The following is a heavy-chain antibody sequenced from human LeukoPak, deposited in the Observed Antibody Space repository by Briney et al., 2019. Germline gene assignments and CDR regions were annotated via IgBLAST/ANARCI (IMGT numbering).Heavy chain of an antibody. V-gene: IGHV1-8*01. Sequence: ASVKVSCKASGYTFTSYDINWVRQAPGQGLEWMGWMNPNSGNTGYTQKFQGRVTMTRNTSISTAYMELSSLRSEDTAVYYCAISSGDIVVVVAASFDYWGQGTLVTVSS. CDR2: MNPNSGNT. D-gene: IGHD2-15*01. CDR3: AISSGDIVVVVAASFDY. J-gene: IGHJ4*02. CDR1: GYTFTSYD.